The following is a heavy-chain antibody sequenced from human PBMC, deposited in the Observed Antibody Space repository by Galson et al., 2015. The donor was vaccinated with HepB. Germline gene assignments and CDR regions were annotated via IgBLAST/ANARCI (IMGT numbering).Heavy chain of an antibody. D-gene: IGHD3-16*01. CDR1: GGTFSNSM. CDR2: IIPFLGVT. V-gene: IGHV1-69*04. CDR3: ARDDAGLGAFDI. Sequence: SVKVSCKASGGTFSNSMINWVRQAPGQGLEWMGRIIPFLGVTTYAQKFQGRVTITADKPTSTAYMEVTALSSDDTAVYYCARDDAGLGAFDIWGQGTVVIVSS. J-gene: IGHJ3*02.